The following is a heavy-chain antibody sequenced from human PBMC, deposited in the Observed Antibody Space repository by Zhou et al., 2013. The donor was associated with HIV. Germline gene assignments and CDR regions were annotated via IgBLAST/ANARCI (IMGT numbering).Heavy chain of an antibody. CDR1: GYTFTGYY. V-gene: IGHV1-2*02. D-gene: IGHD2-15*01. Sequence: QVQLVQSGAEVKKPGASVKVSCKASGYTFTGYYMHWVRQAPGQGLEWMGWINPNSGGTNYAQKFQGRVTMTRDTSISTAYMELSRLRSDDTAVYYCARGMLRNSIVVVVAAANWFDPWGQGNPGHRLL. J-gene: IGHJ5*02. CDR3: ARGMLRNSIVVVVAAANWFDP. CDR2: INPNSGGT.